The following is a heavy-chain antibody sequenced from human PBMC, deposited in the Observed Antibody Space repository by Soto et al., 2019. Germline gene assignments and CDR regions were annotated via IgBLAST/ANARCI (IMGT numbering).Heavy chain of an antibody. J-gene: IGHJ4*02. CDR1: GFTFSSYA. CDR3: AKMGYSDWLYRSYFDY. Sequence: EVQLLESGGGLVQPGGSLRLSCAASGFTFSSYAMSWVRQAPGKGLEWVSAISGSGGSTYYADSVKGRFTISRDNSKNTLYLQMNSLRAEDTAVYYCAKMGYSDWLYRSYFDYWGQGTLVTVSS. V-gene: IGHV3-23*01. CDR2: ISGSGGST. D-gene: IGHD3-9*01.